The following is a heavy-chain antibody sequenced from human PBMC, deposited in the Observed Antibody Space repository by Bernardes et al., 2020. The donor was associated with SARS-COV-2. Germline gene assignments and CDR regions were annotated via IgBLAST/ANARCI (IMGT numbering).Heavy chain of an antibody. CDR3: VRSDLTHGTHS. V-gene: IGHV4-38-2*02. D-gene: IGHD7-27*01. J-gene: IGHJ4*02. Sequence: SETLSLTCNVSGYSINSGYYWGWIRQSPAKGLQWIGSIYHSGTTYYNPSLKSRVTVSVDTSKNQFSLRVNSVTAADTAVYYCVRSDLTHGTHSWGQGILVTVSS. CDR1: GYSINSGYY. CDR2: IYHSGTT.